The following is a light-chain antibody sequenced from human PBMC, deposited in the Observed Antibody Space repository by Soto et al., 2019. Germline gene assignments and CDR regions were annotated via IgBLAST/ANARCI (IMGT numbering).Light chain of an antibody. CDR3: CSYEGSTTWL. Sequence: QSALTQPASVSGSPGQSITISCTGTSSDVGSYNLGSWYQQYPGKAPKLIIYEGTKRPSGVSNRFSGSKSGNTASLTISGLQAEDEADYYYCSYEGSTTWLFGGGTKLTVL. J-gene: IGLJ3*02. CDR1: SSDVGSYNL. V-gene: IGLV2-23*01. CDR2: EGT.